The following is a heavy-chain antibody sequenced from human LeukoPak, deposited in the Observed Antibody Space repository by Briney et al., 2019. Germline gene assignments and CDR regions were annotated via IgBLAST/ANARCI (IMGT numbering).Heavy chain of an antibody. J-gene: IGHJ5*02. CDR2: INPSGGST. V-gene: IGHV1-46*01. CDR3: ARERGAHTILGTFDP. CDR1: GYTFISYF. Sequence: GASVKVSCTASGYTFISYFMHWVRQAPGQGLEWMGIINPSGGSTSYAQKFQGRVTITADESTSTAYMELSSLRSEDTAVYYCARERGAHTILGTFDPWGQGTLVTVSS. D-gene: IGHD3-3*01.